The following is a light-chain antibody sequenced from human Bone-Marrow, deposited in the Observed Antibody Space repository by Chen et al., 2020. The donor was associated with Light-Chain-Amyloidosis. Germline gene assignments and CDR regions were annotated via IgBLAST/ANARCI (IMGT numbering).Light chain of an antibody. CDR2: DDS. V-gene: IGLV3-21*02. CDR1: NIGSTS. Sequence: SYVLTQPSSVSVAPGQTATIACGGNNIGSTSVHWYQQTPGQAPRLVVYDDSDRPSGIPERWAGSNSGNTATLTSSRVEAGDEADYYCQVWDRSSDRPVFGGGTKLTVL. J-gene: IGLJ3*02. CDR3: QVWDRSSDRPV.